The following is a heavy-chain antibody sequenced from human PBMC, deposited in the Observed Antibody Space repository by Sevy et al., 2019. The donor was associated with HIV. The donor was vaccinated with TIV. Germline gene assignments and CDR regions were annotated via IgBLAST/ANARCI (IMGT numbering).Heavy chain of an antibody. Sequence: SETLSLTCTVSGGSISSLYWNWIRHPPGKGLEWIANINYNGETNYNTSLKSRITISLDPSSNQVSLSLTSVTAADTAIYYCAGEKAWGRDYSWGQGTLVTVSS. CDR2: INYNGET. V-gene: IGHV4-59*08. D-gene: IGHD3-16*01. J-gene: IGHJ4*02. CDR3: AGEKAWGRDYS. CDR1: GGSISSLY.